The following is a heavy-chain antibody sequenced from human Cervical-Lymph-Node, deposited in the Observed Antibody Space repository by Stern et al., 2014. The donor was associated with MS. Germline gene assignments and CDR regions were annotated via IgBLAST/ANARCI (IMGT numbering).Heavy chain of an antibody. V-gene: IGHV3-21*01. CDR2: ISSSSSYI. J-gene: IGHJ4*02. CDR1: GFTFSSYS. Sequence: EMQLVESGGGLVKPGGSLRLSCAASGFTFSSYSMNWVRQAPGKGLEWVSSISSSSSYIYYADSVKGRFTISRDNAKNSLYLQMNSLRAEDTAVYYCARAVSYYDSSGYEYYFDYWGQGTLVTVSS. D-gene: IGHD3-22*01. CDR3: ARAVSYYDSSGYEYYFDY.